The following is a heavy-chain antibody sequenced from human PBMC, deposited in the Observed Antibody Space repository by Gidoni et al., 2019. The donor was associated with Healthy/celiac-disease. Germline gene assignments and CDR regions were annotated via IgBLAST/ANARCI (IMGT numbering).Heavy chain of an antibody. J-gene: IGHJ5*02. CDR2: ISYDGSNK. Sequence: QVQLVESGGGVVQPGRSLRLSCAASGFTFSSYAMHWVRQAPGKGLEWVAVISYDGSNKYYADSVKGRFTISRDNSKNTLYLQMNSLRAEDTAVYYCARDLSAIFGVVANNWFDPWGQGTLVTVSS. CDR3: ARDLSAIFGVVANNWFDP. D-gene: IGHD3-3*01. CDR1: GFTFSSYA. V-gene: IGHV3-30-3*01.